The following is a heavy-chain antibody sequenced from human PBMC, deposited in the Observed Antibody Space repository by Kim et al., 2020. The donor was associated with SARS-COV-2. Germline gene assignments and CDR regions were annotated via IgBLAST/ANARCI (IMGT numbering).Heavy chain of an antibody. CDR2: IYSGGST. CDR1: GFTVSSNY. V-gene: IGHV3-53*01. J-gene: IGHJ4*02. CDR3: ASLLLWFGELGWDY. Sequence: GGSLRLSCAASGFTVSSNYMSWVRQAPGKGLEWVSVIYSGGSTYYADSVKGRFTISRDNSKNTLYLQMNSLRAEDTAVYYCASLLLWFGELGWDYWGQGTLVTVSS. D-gene: IGHD3-10*01.